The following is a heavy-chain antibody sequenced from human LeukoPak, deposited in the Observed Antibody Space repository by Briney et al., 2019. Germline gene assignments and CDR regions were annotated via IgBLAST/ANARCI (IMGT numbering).Heavy chain of an antibody. Sequence: PSETLSLTCTVSGGSISSYYWSWIRQPAGKGLEWLGRIYTSGSTNYNPSLKSRVTISVDTSKNQFSLKLSSVTAADTAVYYCAREYSYGTPDYWGRGTLVTVSS. V-gene: IGHV4-4*07. CDR3: AREYSYGTPDY. J-gene: IGHJ4*02. D-gene: IGHD5-18*01. CDR1: GGSISSYY. CDR2: IYTSGST.